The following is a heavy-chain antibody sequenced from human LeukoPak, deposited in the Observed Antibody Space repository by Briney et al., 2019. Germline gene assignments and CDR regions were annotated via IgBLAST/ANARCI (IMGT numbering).Heavy chain of an antibody. CDR3: ARDRDMATIPIYYYGMDV. CDR2: INPNSGDA. Sequence: ASVKVSCKASGYTFIDYYIHWVRQAPGQGLEWMGWINPNSGDAYYAPKFQGRVTMTRYTSIRIVYMDMRGLRSDDTAVYYCARDRDMATIPIYYYGMDVWGQGTTVTVSS. CDR1: GYTFIDYY. D-gene: IGHD5-24*01. V-gene: IGHV1-2*02. J-gene: IGHJ6*02.